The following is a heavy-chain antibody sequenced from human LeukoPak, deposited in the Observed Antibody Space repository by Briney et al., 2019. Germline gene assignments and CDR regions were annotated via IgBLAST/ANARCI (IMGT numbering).Heavy chain of an antibody. CDR2: ISSSSSYI. D-gene: IGHD3-3*01. V-gene: IGHV3-21*04. CDR3: ARVAYDFWSGDMYNWFDL. Sequence: GGSLRPSCAASGFTFSSYSMNWVRQAPGKGLEWVSSISSSSSYIYYADSVKGRFTISRDNAKNSLYLQMNSLRAEDTAVYYCARVAYDFWSGDMYNWFDLWGQGTLVTVSS. CDR1: GFTFSSYS. J-gene: IGHJ5*02.